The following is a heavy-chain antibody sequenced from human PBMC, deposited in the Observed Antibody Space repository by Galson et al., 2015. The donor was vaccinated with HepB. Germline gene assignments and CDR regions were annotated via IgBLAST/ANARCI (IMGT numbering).Heavy chain of an antibody. J-gene: IGHJ6*02. Sequence: SVKVSCKASGYIFTNYAMHWVRQAPGQRLEWMGWINAGNGNTKFSQNFQGRVTITRDTSASTAYMELSSLRSEDTAVYYCARDGEAGTDRYYYYGMDVWGQGTTVTVSS. V-gene: IGHV1-3*01. CDR2: INAGNGNT. D-gene: IGHD1-1*01. CDR1: GYIFTNYA. CDR3: ARDGEAGTDRYYYYGMDV.